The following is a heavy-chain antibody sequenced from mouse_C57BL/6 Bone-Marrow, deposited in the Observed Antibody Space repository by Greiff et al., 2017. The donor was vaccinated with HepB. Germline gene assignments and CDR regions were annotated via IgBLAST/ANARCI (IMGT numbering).Heavy chain of an antibody. CDR3: AGFITTVVATRGFAY. CDR2: IDPEDGET. V-gene: IGHV14-2*01. CDR1: GFNIKDYY. Sequence: EVQRVESGAELVKPGASVKLSCTASGFNIKDYYMHWVKQRTEQGLEWIGRIDPEDGETKYAPKFQGKATITADTSSNTAYLQLSSLTSEDTAVYYYAGFITTVVATRGFAYWGQGTLVTVSA. J-gene: IGHJ3*01. D-gene: IGHD1-1*01.